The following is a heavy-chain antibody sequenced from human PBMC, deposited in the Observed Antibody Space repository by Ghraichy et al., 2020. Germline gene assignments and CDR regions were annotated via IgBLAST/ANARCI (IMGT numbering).Heavy chain of an antibody. J-gene: IGHJ6*02. V-gene: IGHV3-7*01. CDR2: IKQDGSEK. Sequence: GGSLRLSCAASGFTFSSYWMSWVRQAPGKGLEWVANIKQDGSEKYYVDSVKGRFTISRDNAKNSLYLQMNSLRAEDTAVYYCARDRDDFWSGVYYYYYYGMDVWGQGTTVTVSS. CDR3: ARDRDDFWSGVYYYYYYGMDV. D-gene: IGHD3-3*01. CDR1: GFTFSSYW.